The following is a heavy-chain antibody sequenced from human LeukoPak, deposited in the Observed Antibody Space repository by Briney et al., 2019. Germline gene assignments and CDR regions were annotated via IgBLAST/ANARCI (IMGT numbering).Heavy chain of an antibody. J-gene: IGHJ4*02. Sequence: GGSLRLSCAASGFTFTSYAMSWVRQAPGKGLEWVSAISGSGANTYYADSVKGRFTISRDNSKNTLYLQMNSLRAEDTAVYYCAKTRDSSGYYSRLYFDYWGQGTLVTVSS. V-gene: IGHV3-23*01. D-gene: IGHD3-22*01. CDR2: ISGSGANT. CDR1: GFTFTSYA. CDR3: AKTRDSSGYYSRLYFDY.